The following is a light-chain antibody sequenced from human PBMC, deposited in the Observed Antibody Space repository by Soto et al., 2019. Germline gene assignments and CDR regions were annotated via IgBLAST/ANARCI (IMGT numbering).Light chain of an antibody. Sequence: QSVLTQPASVSGSPGQSITISCTGTSSDVGGYNYVSWYQQHPGKAPKLRIYEVSNRPSGVSNRFSGSKSGNTASLTISGIQAAEEADYHSSSYTTSRTLYVFGTGTKVTV. CDR1: SSDVGGYNY. J-gene: IGLJ1*01. V-gene: IGLV2-14*01. CDR3: SSYTTSRTLYV. CDR2: EVS.